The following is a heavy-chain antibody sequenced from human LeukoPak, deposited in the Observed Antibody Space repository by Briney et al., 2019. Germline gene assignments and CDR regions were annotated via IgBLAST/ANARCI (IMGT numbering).Heavy chain of an antibody. J-gene: IGHJ4*02. Sequence: ASVKVSCKASGYTFTGYYMHWVRQAPGQGLEWMGWINPNSGGTNYAQKFQGRVTMTRDTSISTAYMELSRLRSDDTAVYYCARGKGSSALLFDYWGQGTLVTVSS. CDR2: INPNSGGT. D-gene: IGHD6-6*01. CDR1: GYTFTGYY. V-gene: IGHV1-2*02. CDR3: ARGKGSSALLFDY.